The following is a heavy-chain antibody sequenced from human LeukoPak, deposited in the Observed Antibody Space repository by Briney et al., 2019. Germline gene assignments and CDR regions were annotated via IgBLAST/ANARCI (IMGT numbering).Heavy chain of an antibody. V-gene: IGHV5-51*01. CDR1: GYSFTSYW. CDR3: ARLSVGATWGDWFDP. CDR2: IYPGDSDT. J-gene: IGHJ5*02. Sequence: KHGESLKISCKGSGYSFTSYWIGWVRQMPGKGLEWMGIIYPGDSDTRYSPSFQGQVTISADKSISTAYLQWSSLKASDTAMYYCARLSVGATWGDWFDPWGQGTLVTVSS. D-gene: IGHD1-26*01.